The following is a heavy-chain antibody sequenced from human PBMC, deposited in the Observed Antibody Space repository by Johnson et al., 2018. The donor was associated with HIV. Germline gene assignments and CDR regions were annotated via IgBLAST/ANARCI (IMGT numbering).Heavy chain of an antibody. Sequence: MLLVESGGGTVQPGGSLRLSCAASGFSVSSNYMSWVRQAPGKGLEWVSVLYSGGNTYYADSVKGRFNISRDNSKNTLYLQMNSLRAEDTAVYYCARVTMIVVVMQAFDIWGQGTMVTVSS. CDR1: GFSVSSNY. CDR2: LYSGGNT. J-gene: IGHJ3*02. CDR3: ARVTMIVVVMQAFDI. D-gene: IGHD3-22*01. V-gene: IGHV3-66*01.